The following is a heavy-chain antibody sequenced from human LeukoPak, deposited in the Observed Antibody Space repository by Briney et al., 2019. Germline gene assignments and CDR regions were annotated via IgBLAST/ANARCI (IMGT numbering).Heavy chain of an antibody. V-gene: IGHV3-11*04. J-gene: IGHJ6*03. D-gene: IGHD2-15*01. CDR3: AKDAGYCSGGSCSSYYYYMDV. CDR2: ISSSGSTI. Sequence: GGSLRLSCAASGFTFSDYYMSWIRQAPGKGLEWVSYISSSGSTIYYADSVKGRLTISRDNAKNSLYLQMNILRAEDTAVYYCAKDAGYCSGGSCSSYYYYMDVWGKGTTVTISS. CDR1: GFTFSDYY.